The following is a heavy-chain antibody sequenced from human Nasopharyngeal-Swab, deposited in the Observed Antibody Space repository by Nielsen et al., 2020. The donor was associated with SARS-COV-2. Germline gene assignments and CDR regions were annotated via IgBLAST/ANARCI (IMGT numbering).Heavy chain of an antibody. D-gene: IGHD3-10*01. CDR2: IYYSGST. CDR3: ARHPTMVRGLRYYWYFDL. Sequence: SETLSLTCTVSGGSISSSSYYWGWIRQPPGKGLEWIGSIYYSGSTYYNPSLKSRVTISVDTSKNQFSLKLSSVTAADTAVYYCARHPTMVRGLRYYWYFDLWGRGTLVTAPQ. J-gene: IGHJ2*01. CDR1: GGSISSSSYY. V-gene: IGHV4-39*01.